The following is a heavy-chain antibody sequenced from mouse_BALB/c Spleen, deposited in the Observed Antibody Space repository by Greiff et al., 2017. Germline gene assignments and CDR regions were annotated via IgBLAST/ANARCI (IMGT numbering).Heavy chain of an antibody. CDR1: GYAFTNYL. Sequence: VKLQESGAELVRPGTSVKVSCKASGYAFTNYLIEWVKQRPGQGLEWIGVINPGSGGTNYNEKFKGKATLTADKSSSTAYMQLSSLTSDDSAVYFCAREEGLRRYAMDYWGQGTSVTVSS. CDR2: INPGSGGT. J-gene: IGHJ4*01. V-gene: IGHV1-54*01. CDR3: AREEGLRRYAMDY. D-gene: IGHD2-2*01.